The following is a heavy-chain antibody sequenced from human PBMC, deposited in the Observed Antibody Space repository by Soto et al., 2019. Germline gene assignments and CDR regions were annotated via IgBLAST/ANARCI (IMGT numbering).Heavy chain of an antibody. CDR1: GFTFSSYA. CDR3: ARDGAGGGYSYGPGVY. D-gene: IGHD5-18*01. CDR2: ISYDGSNK. V-gene: IGHV3-30-3*01. J-gene: IGHJ4*02. Sequence: QVQLVESGGGVVQPGRSLRLSCAASGFTFSSYAMRWVRQAPGKGLEWVAVISYDGSNKYYADSVKGRFTISRDNSKNTLYRQMNSLRAEDTAVYYCARDGAGGGYSYGPGVYWGQGTLVTVSS.